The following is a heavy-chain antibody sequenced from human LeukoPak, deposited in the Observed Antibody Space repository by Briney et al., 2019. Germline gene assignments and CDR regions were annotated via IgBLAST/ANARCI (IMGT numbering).Heavy chain of an antibody. CDR2: IIPIFGTA. Sequence: GASVKVSCKASGGTFSSYAISWVRQAPGQGLEWMGGIIPIFGTANYAQKFQGRVTITTDESTSTAYMELSSLRSEDTAVYYCARGYGDYVPPSGYYYGMDVWGQGTTVTVSS. V-gene: IGHV1-69*05. CDR1: GGTFSSYA. J-gene: IGHJ6*02. D-gene: IGHD4-17*01. CDR3: ARGYGDYVPPSGYYYGMDV.